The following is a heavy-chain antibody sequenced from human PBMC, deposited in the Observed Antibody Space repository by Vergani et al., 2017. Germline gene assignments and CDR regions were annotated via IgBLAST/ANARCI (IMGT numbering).Heavy chain of an antibody. J-gene: IGHJ3*02. V-gene: IGHV1-24*01. CDR3: ATAMYYDFWSGYDRRAFDI. CDR2: FDPEDGET. CDR1: GYTFTGYY. D-gene: IGHD3-3*01. Sequence: QVQLVQSGAEVKKPGASVKVSCKASGYTFTGYYMHWVRQAPGKGLEWMGGFDPEDGETIYAQKFQGRVTMTEDTSTDTAYMELSSLRSEDTAVYYCATAMYYDFWSGYDRRAFDIWGQGTMVTVSS.